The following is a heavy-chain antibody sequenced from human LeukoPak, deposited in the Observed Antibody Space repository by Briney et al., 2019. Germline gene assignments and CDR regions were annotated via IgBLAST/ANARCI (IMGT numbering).Heavy chain of an antibody. CDR1: GFTVSSNY. J-gene: IGHJ2*01. Sequence: GGSLRLSCAASGFTVSSNYMSWVRQAPGKGLEWVSVIYSGGSTYYADSVKGRFTISRDNSKNTLYLQMNSLRAEDTAVYYCARAGSGWYGNWYFDLWGRGTLVTVSS. CDR2: IYSGGST. V-gene: IGHV3-53*01. CDR3: ARAGSGWYGNWYFDL. D-gene: IGHD6-19*01.